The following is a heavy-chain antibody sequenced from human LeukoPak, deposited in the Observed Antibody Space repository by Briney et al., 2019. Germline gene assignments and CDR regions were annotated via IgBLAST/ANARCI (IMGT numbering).Heavy chain of an antibody. CDR1: GYSFTSYW. CDR2: IDPSDSYT. J-gene: IGHJ4*02. V-gene: IGHV5-10-1*01. Sequence: RPGASLLISCKGSGYSFTSYWISWVRPLPGKGLEWMGRIDPSDSYTNYSPSFQGHVTISADKSISTAYLQWSSLKASDTAMYYCARGVVAAHPDYWGQGTLVTVSS. CDR3: ARGVVAAHPDY. D-gene: IGHD2-15*01.